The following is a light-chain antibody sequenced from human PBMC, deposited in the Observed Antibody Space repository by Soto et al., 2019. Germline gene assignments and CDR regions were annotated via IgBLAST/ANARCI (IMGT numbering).Light chain of an antibody. J-gene: IGKJ5*01. CDR2: GAA. Sequence: EIVLTQSPGTLSLSPGERATLSCRASHSVSSSYLAWYQQKPGQAPRLLIYGAASRATGLPDRFSGSGCGTDFSLTISRLEPEDYAVYYCQQYGSSPPITFGQGTRLEIK. CDR3: QQYGSSPPIT. CDR1: HSVSSSY. V-gene: IGKV3-20*01.